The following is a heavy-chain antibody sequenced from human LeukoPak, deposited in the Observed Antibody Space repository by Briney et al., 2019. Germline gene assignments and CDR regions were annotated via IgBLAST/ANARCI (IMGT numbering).Heavy chain of an antibody. V-gene: IGHV3-7*01. D-gene: IGHD5-18*01. CDR2: IKQDGSEK. J-gene: IGHJ4*02. CDR1: EFILSSLW. CDR3: ARSPDGYSYGMYYFDY. Sequence: GGSLRLSCAASEFILSSLWVLGVRQAPGRGLEWVANIKQDGSEKDYVDSVMGRFTISIDNAKNSLYLQMNSLGAEDTAVYYCARSPDGYSYGMYYFDYWGQGTLVTVSS.